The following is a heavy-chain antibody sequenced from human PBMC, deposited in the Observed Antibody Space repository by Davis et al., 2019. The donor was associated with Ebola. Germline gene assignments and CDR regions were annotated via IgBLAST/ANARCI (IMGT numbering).Heavy chain of an antibody. CDR3: ARDIYGDQPTDY. J-gene: IGHJ4*02. Sequence: ASVKVSCKASGYTFTGYYMHWVRQAPGQGLEWMGWINPNSDGTNYAQKFQGRVTITRDTSASTAYMELSSLRSEDTAVYYCARDIYGDQPTDYWGQGTLVTVSS. D-gene: IGHD4-17*01. V-gene: IGHV1-2*02. CDR2: INPNSDGT. CDR1: GYTFTGYY.